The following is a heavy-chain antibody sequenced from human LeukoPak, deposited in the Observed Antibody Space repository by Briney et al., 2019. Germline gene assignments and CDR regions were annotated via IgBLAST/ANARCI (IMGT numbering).Heavy chain of an antibody. V-gene: IGHV1-2*06. CDR1: GYTFTGYY. J-gene: IGHJ4*02. Sequence: ASVKVSCKASGYTFTGYYMHWVRQAPGQGLEWMGRINLNSGGTNYAQKFQGRVTMTRDTSISTAYMELSRLRSDDTAVYYCARGYLTSNLPNGFWGQGTLVTVSS. CDR2: INLNSGGT. CDR3: ARGYLTSNLPNGF. D-gene: IGHD1-1*01.